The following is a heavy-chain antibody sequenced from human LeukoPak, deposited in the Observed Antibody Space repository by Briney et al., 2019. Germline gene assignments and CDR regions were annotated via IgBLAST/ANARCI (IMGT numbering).Heavy chain of an antibody. CDR3: ARGLGAVAGI. D-gene: IGHD6-19*01. J-gene: IGHJ4*02. V-gene: IGHV1-8*02. Sequence: ASVKVSCKASGGTFSSYAISWVRQATGQGLEWMGWMNPNSGNTGYAQKFQGRVTMTRNTSISTAYMELSSLRSEDTAVYYCARGLGAVAGIWGQGTLVTVSS. CDR2: MNPNSGNT. CDR1: GGTFSSYA.